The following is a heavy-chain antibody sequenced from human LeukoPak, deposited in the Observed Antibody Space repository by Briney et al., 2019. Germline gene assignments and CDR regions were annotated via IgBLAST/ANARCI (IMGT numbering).Heavy chain of an antibody. CDR3: ARGSYCGGDCWDY. V-gene: IGHV4-39*07. CDR2: MYYSGIT. D-gene: IGHD2-21*02. J-gene: IGHJ4*02. CDR1: GDSTSSSGYY. Sequence: SETLSLTCTVSGDSTSSSGYYWGWIRQPPGEGLEGIGSMYYSGITYYNPSLKSRVTISVDTSKNQFSLKLRSVTAADTAVYYCARGSYCGGDCWDYWGQGTLVTVSS.